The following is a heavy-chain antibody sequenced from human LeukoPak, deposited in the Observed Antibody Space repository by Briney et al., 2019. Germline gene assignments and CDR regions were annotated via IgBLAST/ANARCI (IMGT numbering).Heavy chain of an antibody. Sequence: ASVKVSCKASGGTFSSYAISWVRQAPGQGLEWMGRIIPILGIANYAQKFQGRVTITADKSTSTAYMELSSLRSEDTAVYYCASASDQRYCSSTSCSYYYYYGMDVWGQGTTVTVSS. CDR1: GGTFSSYA. V-gene: IGHV1-69*04. D-gene: IGHD2-2*01. J-gene: IGHJ6*02. CDR2: IIPILGIA. CDR3: ASASDQRYCSSTSCSYYYYYGMDV.